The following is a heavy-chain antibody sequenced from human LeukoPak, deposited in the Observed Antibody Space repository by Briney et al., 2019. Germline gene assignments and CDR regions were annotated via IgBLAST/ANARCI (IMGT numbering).Heavy chain of an antibody. J-gene: IGHJ5*02. CDR2: MNPINGNT. V-gene: IGHV1-8*01. CDR1: GFTFTSYD. CDR3: VRDGEGVAISVNYWFDP. Sequence: ASVKVSFKASGFTFTSYDTNWVRQSTGQGLEWMGWMNPINGNTGYAQKFQGRVTMTRDTSISTAYMELRSLRSDDTAVYYCVRDGEGVAISVNYWFDPWGQGTLVTVSS. D-gene: IGHD3-10*01.